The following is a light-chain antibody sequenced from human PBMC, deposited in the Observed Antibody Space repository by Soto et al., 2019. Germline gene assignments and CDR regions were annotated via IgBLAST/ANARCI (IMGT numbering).Light chain of an antibody. CDR2: EVT. J-gene: IGLJ1*01. Sequence: QSVLTQPASVSGPPGQSITISCTGTSSDIGGHHFVSWYQQQSGKAPKLVIYEVTDRPSGVSDRFSGSKSGNTASLTISGLQPEDEADYYCSSYAGNSRYVFGTGSKVTVL. CDR3: SSYAGNSRYV. V-gene: IGLV2-14*01. CDR1: SSDIGGHHF.